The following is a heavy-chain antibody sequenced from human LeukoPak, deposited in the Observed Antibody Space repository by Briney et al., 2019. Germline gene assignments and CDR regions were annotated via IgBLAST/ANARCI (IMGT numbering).Heavy chain of an antibody. D-gene: IGHD1-26*01. V-gene: IGHV4-30-2*01. CDR2: IYHSGST. CDR1: GGSISSGGYS. CDR3: ARHSRSIVGATIDY. Sequence: SETLSLTCAVSGGSISSGGYSWSWIRQPPGKGLEWIGYIYHSGSTYYNPSLKSRVTISVDRSKNQFSLKLSSVTAADTAVYYCARHSRSIVGATIDYWGQGTLVTVSS. J-gene: IGHJ4*02.